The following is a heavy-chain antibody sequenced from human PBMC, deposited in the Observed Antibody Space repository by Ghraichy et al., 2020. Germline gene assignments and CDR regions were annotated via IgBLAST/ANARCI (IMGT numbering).Heavy chain of an antibody. CDR2: IYSGGYT. V-gene: IGHV3-53*01. J-gene: IGHJ5*02. CDR1: EFTVSSNY. Sequence: GGSLRLSCAASEFTVSSNYMNWVRQAPGKGLEWVSVIYSGGYTYSADSVKGRFTVSRDNSKNTLYLQMNSLRVEDTAVYYCARASGNWFDPWGQGTLVTVSS. D-gene: IGHD5-12*01. CDR3: ARASGNWFDP.